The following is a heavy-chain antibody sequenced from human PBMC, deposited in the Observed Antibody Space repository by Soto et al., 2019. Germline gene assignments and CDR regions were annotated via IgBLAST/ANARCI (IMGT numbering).Heavy chain of an antibody. V-gene: IGHV1-18*04. J-gene: IGHJ4*02. CDR1: GYDFSSYG. Sequence: QVQLVQSGAEVKKPGASVKVSCKASGYDFSSYGISWVRQAPGQGLEWMGWISASNGNRDYAQQFQGRVTMTSDTSRTTAYMELRSLRSDDPAVYYCVRDPRRNDYWGQGTLVNVSS. CDR2: ISASNGNR. CDR3: VRDPRRNDY.